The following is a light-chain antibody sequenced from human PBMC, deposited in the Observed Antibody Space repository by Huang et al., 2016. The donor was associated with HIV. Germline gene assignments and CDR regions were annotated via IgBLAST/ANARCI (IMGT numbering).Light chain of an antibody. J-gene: IGKJ5*01. CDR3: QQFYENPQT. V-gene: IGKV4-1*01. CDR1: QSLLYSLNNKNY. CDR2: WAT. Sequence: LSVSPGERATIDCKSSQSLLYSLNNKNYLAWFQQKPGRPPKLLLYWATARESGIADRFSGSGSGTDFSLTINDVQAEDVATYYCQQFYENPQTFG.